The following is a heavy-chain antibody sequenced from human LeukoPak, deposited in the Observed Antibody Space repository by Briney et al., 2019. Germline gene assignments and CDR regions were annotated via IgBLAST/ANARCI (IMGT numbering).Heavy chain of an antibody. CDR3: ASTHSFDGSRHRNSMGY. J-gene: IGHJ4*02. Sequence: GGSLRLSCAASGFTFSSYWMHWVRQAPGKGLEWVSRINSDGSSTNYADSVKGRFTISRDNAKNTLYLQMSSLRAEDTAVYYCASTHSFDGSRHRNSMGYWGQGTLVTVSS. CDR1: GFTFSSYW. V-gene: IGHV3-74*01. D-gene: IGHD5-24*01. CDR2: INSDGSST.